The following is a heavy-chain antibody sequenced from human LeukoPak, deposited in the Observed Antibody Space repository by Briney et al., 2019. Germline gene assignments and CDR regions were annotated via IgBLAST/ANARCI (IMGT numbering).Heavy chain of an antibody. CDR2: MYHSGTT. CDR3: ARANYYDSSGYSRGAFDI. CDR1: GYSISSGFY. J-gene: IGHJ3*02. V-gene: IGHV4-38-2*02. Sequence: SETLSLTCTVSGYSISSGFYWGWIRQPPGKGLEWIGSMYHSGTTYYNAPLKSRVTISVDTSKKQFSLKLNSVTAADTAVYYCARANYYDSSGYSRGAFDIWGQGTMVAVSS. D-gene: IGHD3-22*01.